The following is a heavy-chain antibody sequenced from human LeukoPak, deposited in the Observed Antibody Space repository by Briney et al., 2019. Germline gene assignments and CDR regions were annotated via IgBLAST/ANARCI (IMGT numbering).Heavy chain of an antibody. Sequence: ASVKVSCKTSGYTFTDYYIHWVRQAPGQGLEWMGQLNPHTGGANYPQKFQGRVSMTRGTSISTAYIEVSRLTSDDTPVYYCARVTWKTVIAAPDYWGQGTLVTVSS. V-gene: IGHV1-2*06. D-gene: IGHD2-21*01. CDR1: GYTFTDYY. CDR3: ARVTWKTVIAAPDY. J-gene: IGHJ4*02. CDR2: LNPHTGGA.